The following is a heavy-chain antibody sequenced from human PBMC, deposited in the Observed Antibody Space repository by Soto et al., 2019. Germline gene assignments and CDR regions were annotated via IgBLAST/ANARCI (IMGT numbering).Heavy chain of an antibody. V-gene: IGHV4-34*01. CDR2: INHSGST. D-gene: IGHD3-9*01. CDR3: ARGLYSSDILTGYYMRVYYFDY. J-gene: IGHJ4*02. CDR1: GGSFSGYY. Sequence: SETLSLTCAVYGGSFSGYYWSWIRQPPGKGLEWIGEINHSGSTNYNPSLKSRVTISVDTSKNQFSLKLSSVTAADTAVYYCARGLYSSDILTGYYMRVYYFDYWGQGTLVTVSS.